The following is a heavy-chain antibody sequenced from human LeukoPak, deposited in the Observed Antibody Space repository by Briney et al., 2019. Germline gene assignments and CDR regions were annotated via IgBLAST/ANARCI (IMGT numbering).Heavy chain of an antibody. D-gene: IGHD2-2*02. CDR1: GFTFKSYW. V-gene: IGHV3-7*05. Sequence: QPGGSLRLSCAASGFTFKSYWMNWVCQAPGKGLEWVAHIKEDGSEKYYVDSVKGRFTISRDNAKNSLYLQMNSLRADDTAVYYCARAGYTYTWPPSYYYGMDVWGQGTTVTASS. J-gene: IGHJ6*02. CDR2: IKEDGSEK. CDR3: ARAGYTYTWPPSYYYGMDV.